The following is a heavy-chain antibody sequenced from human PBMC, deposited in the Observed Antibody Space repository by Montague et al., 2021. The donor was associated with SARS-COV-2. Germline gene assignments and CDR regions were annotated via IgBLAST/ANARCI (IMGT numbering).Heavy chain of an antibody. D-gene: IGHD3-3*01. CDR3: ARHSPVTIFGVVTTPGWFDP. CDR1: GGSISSSSYY. Sequence: SETLSLTCTVSGGSISSSSYYWVWIRQPPGKGLEWIGSIYYSGSTYYNPSLKSRVTISVDTSKNQFSLKLSSVTAADTAVYYCARHSPVTIFGVVTTPGWFDPWGQGTLVTVSS. J-gene: IGHJ5*02. V-gene: IGHV4-39*01. CDR2: IYYSGST.